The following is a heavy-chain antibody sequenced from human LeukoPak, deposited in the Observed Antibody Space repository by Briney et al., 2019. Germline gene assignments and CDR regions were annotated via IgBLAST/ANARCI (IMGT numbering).Heavy chain of an antibody. CDR3: ARHFDHPTAYFDY. V-gene: IGHV4-39*01. Sequence: SETLSLTCTVTGGTISSGDYYCSWLRQPPGKGLEWIASIYSGGMTFYSPSLKSRLTISADTSRNHFSLRLSSVTAADTALYFCARHFDHPTAYFDYWGQGSLVTVSS. CDR2: IYSGGMT. CDR1: GGTISSGDYY. D-gene: IGHD1-14*01. J-gene: IGHJ4*02.